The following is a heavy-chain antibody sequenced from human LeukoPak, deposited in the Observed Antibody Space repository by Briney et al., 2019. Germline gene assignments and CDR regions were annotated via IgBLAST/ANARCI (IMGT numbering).Heavy chain of an antibody. CDR1: GVSISSSTYY. J-gene: IGHJ4*02. Sequence: SETLSLTCTVSGVSISSSTYYWGWIRQPPGKGLEWIGSIYYSGSTYYNPSLKGRVTISVDTSKNQFSLKLSSVTAADTAVYYCARGYYYDSSGPLYYFDYWGQGPLVTVSS. V-gene: IGHV4-39*07. CDR3: ARGYYYDSSGPLYYFDY. D-gene: IGHD3-22*01. CDR2: IYYSGST.